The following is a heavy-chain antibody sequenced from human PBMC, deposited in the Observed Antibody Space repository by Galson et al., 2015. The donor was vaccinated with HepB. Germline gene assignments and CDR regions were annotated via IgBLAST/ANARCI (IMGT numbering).Heavy chain of an antibody. CDR3: TRVLDCSSPRCSPAYWFDY. CDR2: ISSSSSTI. CDR1: GFTFSSYS. V-gene: IGHV3-48*01. J-gene: IGHJ4*02. D-gene: IGHD2-2*01. Sequence: SLRLSCEVSGFTFSSYSMNWVRQAPGKGLEWVSYISSSSSTIYYADSVKGRFTISRDNSQKTLCLQMNSLRPEDTALYYCTRVLDCSSPRCSPAYWFDYWGQGTLVTVSS.